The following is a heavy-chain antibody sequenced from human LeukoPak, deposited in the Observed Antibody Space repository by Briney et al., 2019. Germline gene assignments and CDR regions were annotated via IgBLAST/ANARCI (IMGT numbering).Heavy chain of an antibody. CDR1: GFTFDDYG. Sequence: GSLRLSCAASGFTFDDYGMSWVRQAPGKGLEWVSGINWNGGSTGYADSVKGRFTISRDNAKNSLYLQMNSLRPEDTAVYYCARARPSMWIDYWGQGTLVTVSP. CDR2: INWNGGST. CDR3: ARARPSMWIDY. J-gene: IGHJ4*02. V-gene: IGHV3-20*04. D-gene: IGHD5-12*01.